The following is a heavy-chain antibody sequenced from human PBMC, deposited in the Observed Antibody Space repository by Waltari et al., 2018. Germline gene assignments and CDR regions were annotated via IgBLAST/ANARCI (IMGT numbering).Heavy chain of an antibody. V-gene: IGHV4-39*01. D-gene: IGHD2-21*01. Sequence: QLQLQELGPGLVNPSEPLLRPCTVAGGSISTKTYYWGWIRQPPGKGLEWIGSFYYSESTYYNPSLKSRVHISVDSSKNQFSLKLNSVTAADTALYYCARHQVYCGDDRCYPPFDHWGQGTLVNVSS. CDR3: ARHQVYCGDDRCYPPFDH. J-gene: IGHJ4*02. CDR1: GGSISTKTYY. CDR2: FYYSEST.